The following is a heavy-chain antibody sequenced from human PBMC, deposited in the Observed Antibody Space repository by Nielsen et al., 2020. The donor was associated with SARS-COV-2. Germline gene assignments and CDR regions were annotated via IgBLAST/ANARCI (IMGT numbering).Heavy chain of an antibody. J-gene: IGHJ3*02. CDR2: IYHSGST. CDR1: GGSISSSNW. Sequence: GSLRLSCAVSGGSISSSNWWSWVRQPPGKGLEWIGEIYHSGSTNYSPSLKSRVTISVDKSKNQISLQLSSVTAADTATYYCARAWGRSIFDIWGQGTKVTVSS. D-gene: IGHD3-16*01. V-gene: IGHV4-4*02. CDR3: ARAWGRSIFDI.